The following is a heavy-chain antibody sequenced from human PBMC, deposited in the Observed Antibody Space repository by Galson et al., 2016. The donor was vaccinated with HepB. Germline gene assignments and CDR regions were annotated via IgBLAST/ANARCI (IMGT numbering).Heavy chain of an antibody. D-gene: IGHD6-19*01. V-gene: IGHV3-21*01. J-gene: IGHJ6*02. Sequence: SLRLSCAASGFTFSSYSMDWVRQAPGKGLEWVSSISSSSSYIYYADSVEGRFTISRDNAKNSLYLQMNSLRAEDTAVYYCAKIWGKSSGWYGSSYFQYGMDVWGQGTSVSVSS. CDR1: GFTFSSYS. CDR2: ISSSSSYI. CDR3: AKIWGKSSGWYGSSYFQYGMDV.